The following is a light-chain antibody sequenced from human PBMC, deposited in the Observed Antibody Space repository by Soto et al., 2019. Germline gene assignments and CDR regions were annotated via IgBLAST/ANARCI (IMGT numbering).Light chain of an antibody. CDR1: QTVSNY. V-gene: IGKV3-15*01. Sequence: EIVLTHSPATLSFSPGERATLSCRASQTVSNYLLWYQQKPGQAPRLLIYGASTRATGIPARFSGSGSGTESTLTVSSLQSEDFAVYCCLEHNTFAGVGEFGPG. CDR2: GAS. J-gene: IGKJ3*01. CDR3: LEHNTFAGVGE.